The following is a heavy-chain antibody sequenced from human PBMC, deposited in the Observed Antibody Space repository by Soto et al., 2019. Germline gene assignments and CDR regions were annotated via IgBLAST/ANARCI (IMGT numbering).Heavy chain of an antibody. J-gene: IGHJ6*02. D-gene: IGHD3-10*01. Sequence: ASVKVSCKASGYTFTSYYMHWVRQAPGQGLEWMGIINPSGGSTSYAQKFQGRVTMTRDTSTSTVYMELSSLRSEDTAVYYCARDGSERITMVRGVITPYYYGMDVWGQGTTVTVSS. CDR2: INPSGGST. CDR3: ARDGSERITMVRGVITPYYYGMDV. V-gene: IGHV1-46*01. CDR1: GYTFTSYY.